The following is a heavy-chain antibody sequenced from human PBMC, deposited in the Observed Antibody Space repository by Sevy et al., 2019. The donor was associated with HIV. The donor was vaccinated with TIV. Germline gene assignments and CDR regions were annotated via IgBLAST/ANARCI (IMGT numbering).Heavy chain of an antibody. CDR2: IWNDGSNK. D-gene: IGHD3-22*01. Sequence: GGSLRLSCAASGFTFSNYGMHWVRLAPGKGLEWVAVIWNDGSNKYYADSVKGRFTISRDNSKNTLYLQMNRLRVEDTAVYFCARGADFNDRSAKRDFDYWGQGTLVTVSS. J-gene: IGHJ4*02. CDR3: ARGADFNDRSAKRDFDY. CDR1: GFTFSNYG. V-gene: IGHV3-33*01.